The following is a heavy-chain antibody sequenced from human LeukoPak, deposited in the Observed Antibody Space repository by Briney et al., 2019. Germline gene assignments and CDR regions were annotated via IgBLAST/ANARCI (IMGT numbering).Heavy chain of an antibody. D-gene: IGHD5-18*01. Sequence: GGSLRLSCVDSGFTFSDYYMSWIRQAPGKGLEWVSYISSSGSTIYYADSVKGRFTISRDNAKNSLYQQMNSLRAEDTAVYYCARDWIPRGGNWFDPWGQGTLVTVSS. CDR2: ISSSGSTI. CDR3: ARDWIPRGGNWFDP. CDR1: GFTFSDYY. V-gene: IGHV3-11*01. J-gene: IGHJ5*02.